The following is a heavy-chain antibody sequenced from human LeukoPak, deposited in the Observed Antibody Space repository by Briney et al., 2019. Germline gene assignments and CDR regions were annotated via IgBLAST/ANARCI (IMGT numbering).Heavy chain of an antibody. D-gene: IGHD3-10*01. CDR1: GGTFSSYA. V-gene: IGHV1-46*01. J-gene: IGHJ4*02. CDR3: AKGSDPFRWFGEFNVKLPRPIRHYYFDS. CDR2: INPSGGST. Sequence: ASVKVSCKASGGTFSSYAISWVRQAPGQGLEWMGIINPSGGSTSYAQKFQGRVTMTRDMSTSTDYMELSSLRSEDTAVYYCAKGSDPFRWFGEFNVKLPRPIRHYYFDSWGQGTLVTVSS.